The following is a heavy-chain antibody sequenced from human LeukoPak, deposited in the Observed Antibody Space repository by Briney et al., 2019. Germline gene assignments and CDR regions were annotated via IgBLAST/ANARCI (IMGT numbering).Heavy chain of an antibody. CDR2: IYSGGST. V-gene: IGHV3-53*01. CDR1: GFTVSSNY. D-gene: IGHD2-15*01. Sequence: TGGSLRLSCAASGFTVSSNYMSWVRQAPGKGLEWVSVIYSGGSTYYADSVKGRFTISRDNSKNTLYLQMNSLRAEDTAAYYCARESSWDYYYYMDVWGKGTTVTVSS. J-gene: IGHJ6*03. CDR3: ARESSWDYYYYMDV.